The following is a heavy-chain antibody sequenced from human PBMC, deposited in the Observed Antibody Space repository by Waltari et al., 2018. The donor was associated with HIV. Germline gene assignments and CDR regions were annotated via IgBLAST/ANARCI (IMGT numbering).Heavy chain of an antibody. V-gene: IGHV4-39*01. J-gene: IGHJ4*02. CDR1: GGSISSSSYY. D-gene: IGHD2-2*01. Sequence: QLQLQESGPGLVKPSETLSLTCTVSGGSISSSSYYWSWIRQPPGKGLEWIGSIYYSGSTYYNPSLKSRVTISVDTSKNQFSLKLSSVTAADTAMYYCARRPLDCSSTSCYRHYYFDYWGQGTLVTVSS. CDR3: ARRPLDCSSTSCYRHYYFDY. CDR2: IYYSGST.